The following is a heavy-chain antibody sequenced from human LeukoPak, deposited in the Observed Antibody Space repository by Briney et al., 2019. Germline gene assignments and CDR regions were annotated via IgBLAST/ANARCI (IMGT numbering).Heavy chain of an antibody. CDR1: GGSFRNYY. CDR3: AVRDGHSTSSGDT. Sequence: PSETLSLTCGFYGGSFRNYYWCCIRQSPGKGLEWIGEINQSGRTNYNPSLKTRLTISVDTAKNLFSLNLTSMTAADTATYYCAVRDGHSTSSGDTWGQGTLVTVSS. J-gene: IGHJ5*02. D-gene: IGHD6-6*01. CDR2: INQSGRT. V-gene: IGHV4-34*01.